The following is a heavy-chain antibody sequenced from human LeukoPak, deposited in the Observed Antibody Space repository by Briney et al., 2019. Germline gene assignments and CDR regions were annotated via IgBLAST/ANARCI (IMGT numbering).Heavy chain of an antibody. CDR1: GGSISSGSYY. CDR3: ARAGFWSGYCDY. CDR2: IYTSGST. V-gene: IGHV4-61*02. J-gene: IGHJ4*02. Sequence: SETLSLTCTVSGGSISSGSYYWSWIRQPAGKGLEWIGRIYTSGSTNYNPSLKSRVTISVDTSKNQFSLKLSSVTAADTAVYYCARAGFWSGYCDYWGQGTLVTVSS. D-gene: IGHD3-3*01.